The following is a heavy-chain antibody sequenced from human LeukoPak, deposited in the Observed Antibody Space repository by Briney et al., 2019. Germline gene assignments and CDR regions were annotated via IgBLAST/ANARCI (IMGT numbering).Heavy chain of an antibody. Sequence: SETLSLTCTVSGGSISSYYWSWIRQPPGKGLEWIGYIYYSGSTNYNPSLKSRVTISVDTSKNQFSLKLSSVTAADTAVYYCARTRIDSSGVNFDYWGQGTLVTVSS. D-gene: IGHD3-22*01. J-gene: IGHJ4*02. V-gene: IGHV4-59*08. CDR1: GGSISSYY. CDR3: ARTRIDSSGVNFDY. CDR2: IYYSGST.